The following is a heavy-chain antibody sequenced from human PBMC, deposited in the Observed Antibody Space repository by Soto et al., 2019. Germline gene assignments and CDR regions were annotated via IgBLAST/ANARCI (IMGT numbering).Heavy chain of an antibody. CDR3: AHSPNRHCSSTSCYYVDY. J-gene: IGHJ4*02. D-gene: IGHD2-2*01. Sequence: QITLKESGPTLVKPTQTLTLTCTFSGFSLSTSGVGVGWIRQPPGKALEWLALIYGDDDKRYSPSLKSRLTITKDTSKNPVLLTMTTMDPVDTATYYCAHSPNRHCSSTSCYYVDYWGQGTLVTVSS. CDR2: IYGDDDK. V-gene: IGHV2-5*02. CDR1: GFSLSTSGVG.